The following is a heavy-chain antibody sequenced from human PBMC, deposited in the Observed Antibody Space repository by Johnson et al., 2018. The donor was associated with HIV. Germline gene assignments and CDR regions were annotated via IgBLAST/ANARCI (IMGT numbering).Heavy chain of an antibody. CDR3: ARGKWLDAFDI. CDR1: GLTVSSNY. Sequence: LVESGGGLIQPGGSLRLSCAASGLTVSSNYMNWVRQAPGKGLEWVSVIYSGGNTYYADSVKGRFSISRDNSKNTVYLQMNNLRAEDTAVYYCARGKWLDAFDIWGQGTMVTVSS. J-gene: IGHJ3*02. CDR2: IYSGGNT. D-gene: IGHD6-19*01. V-gene: IGHV3-53*01.